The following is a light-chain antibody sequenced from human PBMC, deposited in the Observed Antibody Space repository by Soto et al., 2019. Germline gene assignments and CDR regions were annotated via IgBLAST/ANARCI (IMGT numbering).Light chain of an antibody. V-gene: IGLV1-44*01. CDR3: AAWDDRLNGAQVV. Sequence: QSVLTQPPSASGTPGQRVTISCSGSSSNLGSNTVNWYQQLPGTAPKLLIYSNNQRPSGVPDRFSGSKSGTSASLAISGLQSEEEADYYCAAWDDRLNGAQVVFGGGTKLTVL. J-gene: IGLJ2*01. CDR2: SNN. CDR1: SSNLGSNT.